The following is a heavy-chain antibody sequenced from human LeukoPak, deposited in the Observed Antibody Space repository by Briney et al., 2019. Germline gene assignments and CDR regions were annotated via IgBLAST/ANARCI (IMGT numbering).Heavy chain of an antibody. CDR1: GGSISSSSSVC. D-gene: IGHD4-23*01. Sequence: SETLSLTCAVSGGSISSSSSVCWTWVRQPPGEGLEWIGEIYHNGATNYNPSLKSRVTVLLDESKNQFSLKLNSVTAADTALYYCARNGGNSDYDYWGQGTLVTVS. V-gene: IGHV4-4*02. CDR2: IYHNGAT. CDR3: ARNGGNSDYDY. J-gene: IGHJ4*02.